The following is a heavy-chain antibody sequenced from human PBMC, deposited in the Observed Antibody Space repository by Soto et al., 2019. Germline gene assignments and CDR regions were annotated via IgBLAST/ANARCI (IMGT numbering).Heavy chain of an antibody. CDR3: AREGRYCSSTSCYLWFDP. V-gene: IGHV1-2*02. CDR1: GYTFTGYY. D-gene: IGHD2-2*01. Sequence: QVQLVQSGAEVKKPGASVKVSCKASGYTFTGYYMHWVRQAPGQGLEWMGWINPNSGGTNYAQKFQGRVTMTRDTSISTAYMELSRLRSDDTAVYYCAREGRYCSSTSCYLWFDPWGQGTLVTVSS. J-gene: IGHJ5*02. CDR2: INPNSGGT.